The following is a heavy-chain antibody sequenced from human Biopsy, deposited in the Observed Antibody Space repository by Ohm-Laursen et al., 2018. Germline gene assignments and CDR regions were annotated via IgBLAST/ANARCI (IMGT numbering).Heavy chain of an antibody. Sequence: TLSLTCTVSRDSISNYYWTWIRQSPGKGLEWIGYIYYTGSTNYNPSVKSRVTISVDTSKNQFSLKLNSVIAADTAVYFRARDSRGGHLNTTLITGKNLDSWGQGILVTVSS. V-gene: IGHV4-59*01. CDR1: RDSISNYY. CDR3: ARDSRGGHLNTTLITGKNLDS. J-gene: IGHJ4*02. D-gene: IGHD3-16*01. CDR2: IYYTGST.